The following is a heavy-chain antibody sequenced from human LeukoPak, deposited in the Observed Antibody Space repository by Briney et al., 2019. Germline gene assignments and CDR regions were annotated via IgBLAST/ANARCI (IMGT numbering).Heavy chain of an antibody. J-gene: IGHJ3*02. D-gene: IGHD1-26*01. V-gene: IGHV4-59*10. CDR2: IYTSGST. Sequence: PSETLSLTCAVYGGSFSSYYWSWIRQPAGKGLEWIGRIYTSGSTNYNPPLKSRVTMSVDTSKNQFSLKLSSVTAADTAVYYCARVRYSGSFRAFDIWGQGTMVTVSS. CDR3: ARVRYSGSFRAFDI. CDR1: GGSFSSYY.